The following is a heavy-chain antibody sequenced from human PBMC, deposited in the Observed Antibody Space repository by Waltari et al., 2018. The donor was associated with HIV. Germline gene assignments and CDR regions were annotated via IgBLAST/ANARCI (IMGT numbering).Heavy chain of an antibody. J-gene: IGHJ5*02. Sequence: QLQLQESGPGLVKPSEPLSLNCTVSGDSISSSSYSLGWLRQPPGKGLEWIGSIAYSGSTYYNPSLKSRVTISVDTSKNQFSLKLSSVTAADTAVYYCARRAVVVTAKGPFDPWGQGTLVTVSS. D-gene: IGHD2-21*02. CDR3: ARRAVVVTAKGPFDP. CDR1: GDSISSSSYS. V-gene: IGHV4-39*01. CDR2: IAYSGST.